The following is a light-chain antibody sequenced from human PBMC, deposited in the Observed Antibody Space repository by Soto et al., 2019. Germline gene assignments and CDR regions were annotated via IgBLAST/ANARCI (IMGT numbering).Light chain of an antibody. CDR3: QSHDSSMSSWV. CDR2: GNS. V-gene: IGLV1-40*01. Sequence: QPVLTQPPSVSGAPGQRVTISCTGYNSNIGAGYDVHWYQQLPGTAPKLLIYGNSNRPSGVPDRFSASKSGTSASLAITGLQAEDEADYYCQSHDSSMSSWVFGGGTKLTVL. J-gene: IGLJ3*02. CDR1: NSNIGAGYD.